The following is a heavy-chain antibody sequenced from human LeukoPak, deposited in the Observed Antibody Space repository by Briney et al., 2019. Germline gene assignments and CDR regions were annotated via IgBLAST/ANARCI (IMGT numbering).Heavy chain of an antibody. J-gene: IGHJ5*02. D-gene: IGHD2-15*01. V-gene: IGHV3-74*01. CDR3: ARAVGYCSGGSCYNRWFDP. CDR1: GFTFSSYS. CDR2: INSDGSST. Sequence: GGSLRLSCAASGFTFSSYSMNWVRQAPGKGLEWVSRINSDGSSTSYADSVKGRFTISRDNAKNTLYLQMNSLRAEDTAVYYCARAVGYCSGGSCYNRWFDPWGQGTLVTVSS.